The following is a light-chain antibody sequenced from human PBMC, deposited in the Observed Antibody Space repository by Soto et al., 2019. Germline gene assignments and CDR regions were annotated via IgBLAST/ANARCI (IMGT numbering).Light chain of an antibody. V-gene: IGKV1-9*01. CDR1: QAMSTY. CDR2: SAS. J-gene: IGKJ4*01. Sequence: DIQLTQSPSFLSAFVGDTVTITCRASQAMSTYLAWYQQKPGKVPKLLIRSASTLQSGVPPRFSGGGSGTELTLTITTHQPDDSGIYYCQQLNGYQLAFGGGTNVEIK. CDR3: QQLNGYQLA.